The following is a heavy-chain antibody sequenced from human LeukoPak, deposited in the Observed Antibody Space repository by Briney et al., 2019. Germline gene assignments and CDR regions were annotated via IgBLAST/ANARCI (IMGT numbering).Heavy chain of an antibody. CDR1: GFNFIDYS. D-gene: IGHD5-12*01. Sequence: GGSLRLSCAASGFNFIDYSMNWIRQAPGKGLEWISYIGISSGNTKYADSVKGRFTISRDKARNSLYLQMNSLRVEDTAMYYCARDHRYAFDNWGHGTLVTVSS. CDR2: IGISSGNT. V-gene: IGHV3-11*06. CDR3: ARDHRYAFDN. J-gene: IGHJ4*01.